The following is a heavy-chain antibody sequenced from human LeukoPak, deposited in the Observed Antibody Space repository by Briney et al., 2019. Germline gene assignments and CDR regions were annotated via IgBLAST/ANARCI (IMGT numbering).Heavy chain of an antibody. CDR1: GYTFSRYY. CDR2: MNPSGGTT. CDR3: TREESGGLFDY. Sequence: ASVKVSCKASGYTFSRYYIHWVRQAPGQGLEWMGKMNPSGGTTTYAQKFQGRVTVTRDTPTSTVYMEMSSLRPEDTAVYYCTREESGGLFDYWGQGTLLTVSS. V-gene: IGHV1-46*01. D-gene: IGHD3-16*01. J-gene: IGHJ4*02.